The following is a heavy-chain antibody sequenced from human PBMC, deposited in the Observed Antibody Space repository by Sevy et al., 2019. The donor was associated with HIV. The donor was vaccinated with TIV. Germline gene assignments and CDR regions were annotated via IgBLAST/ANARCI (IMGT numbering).Heavy chain of an antibody. Sequence: SETLSLTCAVYGGSFSGYYWSWIRQPPGKGLEWIGEINHSGSTNSNPSLKSQVTISVDTSKNQFSLKLSSVTAADTAVYYCARKGGAGKSSSWYPNWGQGTLVTVSS. D-gene: IGHD6-13*01. CDR2: INHSGST. CDR1: GGSFSGYY. V-gene: IGHV4-34*01. J-gene: IGHJ4*02. CDR3: ARKGGAGKSSSWYPN.